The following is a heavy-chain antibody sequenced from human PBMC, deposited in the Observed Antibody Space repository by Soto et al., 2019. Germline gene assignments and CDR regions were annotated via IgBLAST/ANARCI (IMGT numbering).Heavy chain of an antibody. CDR2: ISGSGGST. D-gene: IGHD6-13*01. CDR3: AKGSGQQLDYSSGMDV. V-gene: IGHV3-23*01. CDR1: GFSFSIYA. Sequence: GGSLRLSCPASGFSFSIYAMTWVRHAPGKGLEWVSTISGSGGSTHYADSVKGRLTISRDNSKNTLYLQMSSLGVDDTAVYYCAKGSGQQLDYSSGMDVWGQGTTVTVSS. J-gene: IGHJ6*02.